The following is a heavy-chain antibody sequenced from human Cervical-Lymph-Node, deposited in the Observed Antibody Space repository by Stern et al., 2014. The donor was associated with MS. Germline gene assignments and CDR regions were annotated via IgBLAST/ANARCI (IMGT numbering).Heavy chain of an antibody. D-gene: IGHD4-23*01. CDR3: ASYLGGFFDY. CDR2: IYYTGTT. CDR1: GGPMISGGYY. V-gene: IGHV4-31*03. Sequence: VQLLESGPGLVKPSQTLSLTCTVSGGPMISGGYYWSWIRQHPGKGLEWIGYIYYTGTTYYNPSLKSRVTISVDTSRKQFSLKLRSVTAADTAVYYCASYLGGFFDYWGQGTLVTVSS. J-gene: IGHJ4*02.